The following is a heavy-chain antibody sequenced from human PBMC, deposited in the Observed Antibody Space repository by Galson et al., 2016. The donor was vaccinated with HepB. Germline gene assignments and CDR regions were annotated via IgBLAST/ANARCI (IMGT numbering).Heavy chain of an antibody. Sequence: VQLQESGPGLVKPSQTLSLPCTVPGGSIRSGDYYWRCCRQPPGKGLAWMGYIYSPGPTYSNLYLQVPGTTSYNPSLKSRLTMSVGTSNHQFSLKLSFVTAVDTAVYYCAREWGPWGPGTLVTVSS. CDR2: IYSPGPTYSNLYLQVPGTT. D-gene: IGHD3-16*01. J-gene: IGHJ5*02. CDR1: GGSIRSGDYY. V-gene: IGHV4-30-4*01. CDR3: AREWGP.